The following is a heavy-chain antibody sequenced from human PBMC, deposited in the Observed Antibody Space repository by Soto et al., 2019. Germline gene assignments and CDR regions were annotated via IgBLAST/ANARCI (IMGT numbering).Heavy chain of an antibody. D-gene: IGHD6-6*01. J-gene: IGHJ6*02. V-gene: IGHV1-58*01. CDR2: IVVGSGNT. CDR1: GFTFTSSA. Sequence: SVKVSCKASGFTFTSSAVQWVRQARGQRLEWIGWIVVGSGNTNYAQKFQERVTITRDMSTSTAYMELSSLRSEDTAVYYCAADGQLVPYYYYGMDVWGQGTTVTVS. CDR3: AADGQLVPYYYYGMDV.